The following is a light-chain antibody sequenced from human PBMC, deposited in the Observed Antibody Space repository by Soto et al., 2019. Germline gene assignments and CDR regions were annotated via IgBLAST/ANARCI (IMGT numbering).Light chain of an antibody. CDR2: QDA. V-gene: IGLV3-1*01. Sequence: SSELTQPPSVSVSPGQTASVTCSGNKLGNKYVSWYQQQPGQSPVVVIHQDAKRPSGIPERFSGSNSENTATLTISGTQALDEADYYCATFDSNAVVFGGGTKLTVL. CDR3: ATFDSNAVV. J-gene: IGLJ2*01. CDR1: KLGNKY.